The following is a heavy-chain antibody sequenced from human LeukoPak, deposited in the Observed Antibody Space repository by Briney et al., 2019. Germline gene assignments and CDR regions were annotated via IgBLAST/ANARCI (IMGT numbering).Heavy chain of an antibody. CDR2: ISWDGGST. J-gene: IGHJ4*02. Sequence: PGGSLRLSCAASGFTLDDYAMHWVRQAPGKGLEWVSLISWDGGSTYYADSVKGRFTISRDNSKNSLYLQMNSLRAEDTALYYCAKDYSSDMYYFDYWGQGTLVTVSS. D-gene: IGHD6-19*01. V-gene: IGHV3-43D*03. CDR1: GFTLDDYA. CDR3: AKDYSSDMYYFDY.